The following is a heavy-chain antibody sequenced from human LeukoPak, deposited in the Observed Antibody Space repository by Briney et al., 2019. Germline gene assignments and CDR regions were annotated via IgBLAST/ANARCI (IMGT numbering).Heavy chain of an antibody. CDR2: IYYSGST. V-gene: IGHV4-59*08. CDR3: VRHPIRLGPFDH. J-gene: IGHJ4*02. D-gene: IGHD6-19*01. Sequence: SETLSLTCTVSGGSISSYYWSWIRQPPGKGLEWIGYIYYSGSTNYNPSLKSRVTISVDTSKNQFSLKLSSVTAADTAVYYCVRHPIRLGPFDHWGQGTLVTVSS. CDR1: GGSISSYY.